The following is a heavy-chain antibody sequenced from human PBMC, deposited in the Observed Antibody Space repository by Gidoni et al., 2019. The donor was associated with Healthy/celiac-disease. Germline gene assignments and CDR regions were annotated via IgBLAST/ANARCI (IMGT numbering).Heavy chain of an antibody. D-gene: IGHD5-18*01. V-gene: IGHV4-38-2*01. Sequence: QVQLQESGPGLVKPSETLSLTCAVSGYSISSGYYWGWIRQPPGKGLEWIGSIYHSGSTYYNPSLKSRVTISVDTSKNQFSLKLSSVTAADTAVYYCARGLDSAYSYGHEGFDYWGQGTLVTVSS. CDR1: GYSISSGYY. CDR3: ARGLDSAYSYGHEGFDY. CDR2: IYHSGST. J-gene: IGHJ4*02.